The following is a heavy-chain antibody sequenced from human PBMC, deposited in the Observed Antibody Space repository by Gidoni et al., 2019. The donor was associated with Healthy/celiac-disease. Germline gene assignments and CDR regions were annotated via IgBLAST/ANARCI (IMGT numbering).Heavy chain of an antibody. CDR1: GFTFRNAW. D-gene: IGHD6-13*01. CDR3: TTGEAAAGKGYYFDY. Sequence: EVQLVESGGGLVKPGGSLRLSCAASGFTFRNAWMGWVRQAPGKGLEWVGRIKSKTDGGTTDYAAPVKGRFTISRDDSKNTLYLQMNSLKTEDTAVYYCTTGEAAAGKGYYFDYWGQGTLVTVSS. CDR2: IKSKTDGGTT. J-gene: IGHJ4*02. V-gene: IGHV3-15*01.